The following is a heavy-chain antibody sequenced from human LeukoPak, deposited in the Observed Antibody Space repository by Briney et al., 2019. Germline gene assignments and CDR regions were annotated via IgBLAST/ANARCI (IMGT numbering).Heavy chain of an antibody. CDR1: GFIFSSYA. J-gene: IGHJ4*02. D-gene: IGHD2-15*01. Sequence: GGSLRLSCAASGFIFSSYAMSWVRQAPGKGLEWVSTISGSGGSTYYADSEKGRFTISRDNSKNTLYLQMNSLRAEDTAVYYCAKDPAAVVVGFFDYWGQGTLVTVCS. CDR2: ISGSGGST. CDR3: AKDPAAVVVGFFDY. V-gene: IGHV3-23*01.